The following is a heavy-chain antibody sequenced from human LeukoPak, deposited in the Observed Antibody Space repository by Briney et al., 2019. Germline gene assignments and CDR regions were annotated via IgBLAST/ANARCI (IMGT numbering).Heavy chain of an antibody. V-gene: IGHV3-30-3*01. Sequence: PGGSLRLSCAASGFTFSSYAMHWVRQAPGKGLEWVAVISYDGSNKYYADSVKGRFTISRDNSKNTLYLQINSLRAEDTAVYYCARVRLPDENGVYGVRRYHGMDVWGQGTTVTVSS. CDR2: ISYDGSNK. CDR1: GFTFSSYA. J-gene: IGHJ6*02. D-gene: IGHD4/OR15-4a*01. CDR3: ARVRLPDENGVYGVRRYHGMDV.